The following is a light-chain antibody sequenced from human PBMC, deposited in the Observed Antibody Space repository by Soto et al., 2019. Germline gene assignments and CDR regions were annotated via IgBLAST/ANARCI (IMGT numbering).Light chain of an antibody. J-gene: IGKJ5*01. CDR2: GAS. Sequence: EIVFTQFPGTLSFSPGERATLSCRASQSVTSSSLAWYQQKVGRAPRVLIYGASNRATGIPDRFSGSGSGTDFTLTITGLEPEDFAVYYCQQYGSSPRTFGQGTRLEIK. V-gene: IGKV3-20*01. CDR1: QSVTSSS. CDR3: QQYGSSPRT.